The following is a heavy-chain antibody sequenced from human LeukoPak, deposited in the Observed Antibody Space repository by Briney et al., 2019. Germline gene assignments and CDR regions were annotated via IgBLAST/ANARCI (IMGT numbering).Heavy chain of an antibody. V-gene: IGHV4-59*01. CDR2: MSYTGST. J-gene: IGHJ3*02. Sequence: RTSEALSLTCTVSGVSINTYSWSWVRQPPGKGLEWIGYMSYTGSTSYNPSLRSRVTISVDKSKNQFSLKLTSVTAADTAVYFCARYYGSPGPDAFDIWGQGTMVTVSS. CDR3: ARYYGSPGPDAFDI. D-gene: IGHD3-3*01. CDR1: GVSINTYS.